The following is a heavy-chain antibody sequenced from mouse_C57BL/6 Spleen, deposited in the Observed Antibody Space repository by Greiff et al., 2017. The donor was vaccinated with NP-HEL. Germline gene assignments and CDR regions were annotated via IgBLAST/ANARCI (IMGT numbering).Heavy chain of an antibody. V-gene: IGHV5-4*01. Sequence: EVQLLESGGGLVKPGGSLKLSCAASGFTFSSYAMSWVRQTPEQRLEWVATISDGGSYTYYPDNVKGRFTISRDNAKNNLYLQMSTLTSEDTAMYYCARVQYDYGPFAYWGQGTLVTVSA. CDR2: ISDGGSYT. CDR3: ARVQYDYGPFAY. CDR1: GFTFSSYA. D-gene: IGHD2-4*01. J-gene: IGHJ3*01.